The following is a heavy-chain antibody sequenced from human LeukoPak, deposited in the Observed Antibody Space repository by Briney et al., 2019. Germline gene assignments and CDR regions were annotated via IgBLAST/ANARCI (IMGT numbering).Heavy chain of an antibody. J-gene: IGHJ4*02. D-gene: IGHD3-9*01. V-gene: IGHV3-30*04. CDR3: ARDSHLRLLPGYSPFGY. CDR2: ISYDGSNK. CDR1: GFTFSSYA. Sequence: GGSLRLSCAASGFTFSSYAMHWVRQAPGKGLEWVAVISYDGSNKYYADSVKGRFTISRDNSKNTLYLQMNSLRAEDTAVYYCARDSHLRLLPGYSPFGYWGQGTLVTVSS.